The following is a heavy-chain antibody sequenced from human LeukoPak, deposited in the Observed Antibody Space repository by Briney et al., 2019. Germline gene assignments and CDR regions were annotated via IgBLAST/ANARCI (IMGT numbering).Heavy chain of an antibody. CDR3: ARDALRFSGSYPNWFDP. V-gene: IGHV3-48*01. D-gene: IGHD1-26*01. J-gene: IGHJ5*02. CDR2: ISSSSSTI. CDR1: GFTFSSYS. Sequence: PGGSLRLSCAASGFTFSSYSINWVRQAPGKGLEWVSYISSSSSTIYYADSVKGRFTISRDNAKNSLYLQMDSLRAEDTAVYYCARDALRFSGSYPNWFDPWGQGTLVTVSS.